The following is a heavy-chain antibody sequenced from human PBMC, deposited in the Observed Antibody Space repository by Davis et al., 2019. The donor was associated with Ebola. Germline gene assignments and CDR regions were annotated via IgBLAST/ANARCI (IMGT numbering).Heavy chain of an antibody. CDR3: AKDRRGYNSAVDY. CDR1: GFTFRNYV. D-gene: IGHD5-24*01. CDR2: IGGGGVST. V-gene: IGHV3-23*01. J-gene: IGHJ4*02. Sequence: GESLKISCAASGFTFRNYVMHWVRLAPGKGLEWVSAIGGGGVSTYYADSVKGRFTISRDNSKNILFVQMDSLRAEDTAVYYCAKDRRGYNSAVDYWGQGILVTVSS.